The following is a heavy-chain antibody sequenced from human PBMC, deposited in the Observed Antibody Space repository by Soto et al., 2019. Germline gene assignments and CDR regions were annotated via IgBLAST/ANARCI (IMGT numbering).Heavy chain of an antibody. D-gene: IGHD3-16*02. CDR2: IIPIFGTA. CDR3: ARAESSPHRPYYYYGMDV. V-gene: IGHV1-69*13. CDR1: GGTFSSYA. Sequence: ASVKVSCKASGGTFSSYAISWVRQAPGQGLEWMGGIIPIFGTANYAQKFQGRVTITADESTSTAYMELSSLRSEDTAVYYCARAESSPHRPYYYYGMDVWGQGTTVTVYS. J-gene: IGHJ6*02.